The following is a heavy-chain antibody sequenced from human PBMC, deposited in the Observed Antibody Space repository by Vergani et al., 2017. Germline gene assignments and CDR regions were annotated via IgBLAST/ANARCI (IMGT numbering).Heavy chain of an antibody. CDR3: ARHTTYTDS. D-gene: IGHD1-1*01. J-gene: IGHJ4*02. CDR2: IYPADSDT. Sequence: EVELVQSGPEMRKPGVSLKIPCKGSEYSFGNYCIGGVPQIPGKGLEWMRIIYPADSDTRYSPSFQGQVTISADKSISTAFLQWDSLKASDTALYYCARHTTYTDSWGQGTLVTVSS. CDR1: EYSFGNYC. V-gene: IGHV5-51*01.